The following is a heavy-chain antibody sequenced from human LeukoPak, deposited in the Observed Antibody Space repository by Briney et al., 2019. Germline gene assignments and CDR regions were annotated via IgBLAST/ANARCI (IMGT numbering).Heavy chain of an antibody. J-gene: IGHJ4*02. CDR3: ARGATGTTALVDY. D-gene: IGHD1-1*01. CDR2: ISSSSSYI. CDR1: GFTFSSYS. Sequence: GGSLRLSCAASGFTFSSYSMNWVRQAPGKGLEWVSSISSSSSYIYYADSVKGRFTISRDNAKNSLYLQMNSLRAEDTVVYYCARGATGTTALVDYWGQGTLVTVSS. V-gene: IGHV3-21*01.